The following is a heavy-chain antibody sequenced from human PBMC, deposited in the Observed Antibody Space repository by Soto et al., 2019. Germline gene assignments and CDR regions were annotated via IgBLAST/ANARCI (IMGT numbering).Heavy chain of an antibody. CDR1: GDSVSSNSAA. CDR3: AREYDFWRGRSSYYYGRDV. V-gene: IGHV6-1*01. J-gene: IGHJ6*02. CDR2: TYYISKWYN. Sequence: SQTLSLTCAISGDSVSSNSAAFNLIRQSPSRGLDWLRRTYYISKWYNDYAASVKSRIPITPDTSKSQFSLQLNSVTPEDTAVYYCAREYDFWRGRSSYYYGRDVWGQGTTVPVSS. D-gene: IGHD3-3*01.